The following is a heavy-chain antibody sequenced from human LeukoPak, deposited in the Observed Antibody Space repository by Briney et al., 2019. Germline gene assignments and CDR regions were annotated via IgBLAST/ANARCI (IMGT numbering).Heavy chain of an antibody. CDR1: GFTFSSYS. V-gene: IGHV3-21*01. J-gene: IGHJ4*02. CDR3: ARGRNYYGSGSYYNPNFDY. D-gene: IGHD3-10*01. Sequence: KAGGSLRLSCAASGFTFSSYSMNWVRQAPGKGLEWVSSISSSSSYIYCADSVKGRFTISRDNAKNSLYLQMNSLRAEDTAVYYCARGRNYYGSGSYYNPNFDYWGQGTLVTVSS. CDR2: ISSSSSYI.